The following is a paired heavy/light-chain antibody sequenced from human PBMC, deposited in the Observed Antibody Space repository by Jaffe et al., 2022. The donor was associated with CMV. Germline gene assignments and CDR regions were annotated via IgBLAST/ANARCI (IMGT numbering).Heavy chain of an antibody. D-gene: IGHD5-12*01. Sequence: EVQLVESGGGLVQPGGSLRLSCAASRFTFSTFTMHWVRQVPGKGPVWVSRINSDGTTTSYADSVRGRFTISRDNAKSTLYLQMNGLRDEDSALYYCVSGDWVHRGYAYWGQGTLVTVSS. CDR3: VSGDWVHRGYAY. CDR2: INSDGTTT. J-gene: IGHJ4*02. CDR1: RFTFSTFT. V-gene: IGHV3-74*01.
Light chain of an antibody. Sequence: EIVMRQSPATLSVSPGERATLSCRASQSVRTNLAWHQQKPGQPPRLLIYYASTRATGIPDRFSGSGSGTEFTLTISSLQSEDFGSYYCQQFDDWPYTFGQGTKLEV. CDR1: QSVRTN. CDR2: YAS. CDR3: QQFDDWPYT. J-gene: IGKJ2*01. V-gene: IGKV3-15*01.